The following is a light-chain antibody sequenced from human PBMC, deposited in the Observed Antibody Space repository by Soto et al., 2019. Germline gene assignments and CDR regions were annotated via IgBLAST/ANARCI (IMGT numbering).Light chain of an antibody. J-gene: IGKJ1*01. CDR2: KAS. CDR1: QTISSW. Sequence: DIKMTGCPSILSGSVGDRVTITCRASQTISSWLAWYQQKPGKAPKLLIYKASTLKSGVPSRFSGSGSGTEFTLTISSLQPDDFATYYCQHYNSYSEAFGQGTKVDI. V-gene: IGKV1-5*03. CDR3: QHYNSYSEA.